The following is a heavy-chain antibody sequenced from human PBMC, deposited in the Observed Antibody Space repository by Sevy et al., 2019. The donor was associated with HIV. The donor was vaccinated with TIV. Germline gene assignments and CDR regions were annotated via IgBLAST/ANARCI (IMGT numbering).Heavy chain of an antibody. CDR1: GYTFTSYG. D-gene: IGHD3-3*01. CDR3: ARDGTIFGVLDYYYYMDV. J-gene: IGHJ6*03. CDR2: ISAYNGNT. V-gene: IGHV1-18*01. Sequence: ASVKVSCKASGYTFTSYGISWVRQAPGQGLEWMGWISAYNGNTNYAQKLQGRVTMTTDTSTSTAYMELRSLRSDDTTVYYCARDGTIFGVLDYYYYMDVWGKGTTVTVSS.